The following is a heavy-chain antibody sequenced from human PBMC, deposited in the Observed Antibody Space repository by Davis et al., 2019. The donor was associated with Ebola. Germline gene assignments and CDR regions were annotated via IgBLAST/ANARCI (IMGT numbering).Heavy chain of an antibody. Sequence: ASVKVSCKASGFTLTNYASHWVRQAPGQSLEWMGWVHGGNGNTKYSQRFQGRVTITTDTSASTAYLDLSSLRSDDTAVFYCARATFGYNSGWYADYWGQGTLVTVSS. CDR1: GFTLTNYA. CDR3: ARATFGYNSGWYADY. D-gene: IGHD6-19*01. V-gene: IGHV1-3*01. J-gene: IGHJ4*02. CDR2: VHGGNGNT.